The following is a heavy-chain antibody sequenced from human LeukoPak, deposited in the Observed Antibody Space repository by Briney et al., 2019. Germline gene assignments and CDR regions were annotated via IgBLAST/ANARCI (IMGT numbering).Heavy chain of an antibody. V-gene: IGHV4-34*01. CDR2: INHSGST. J-gene: IGHJ6*03. D-gene: IGHD3-10*01. CDR3: ARRRRWFGEFAYYYYYMDV. CDR1: GGSFSGYY. Sequence: PSETLSLTCAVYGGSFSGYYWSWIRQPPGKGLEWIGEINHSGSTNYNPSLKSRVTISVDTSKNQFSLKLSSVTAADTAVYYCARRRRWFGEFAYYYYYMDVWGKGTTVTISS.